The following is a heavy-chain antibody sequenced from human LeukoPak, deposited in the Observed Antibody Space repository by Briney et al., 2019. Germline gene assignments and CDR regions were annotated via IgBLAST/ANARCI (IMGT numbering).Heavy chain of an antibody. Sequence: SETLSLTCTVSGGSISSYYWSWIRQPPGKGLEWIGYIYYSGSTNYNPSLKSRVTISVDTTKNQFSLKLSSVTAADTAVYYCARRWGYSSSVSWFDPWGQETWSASPQ. J-gene: IGHJ5*02. CDR3: ARRWGYSSSVSWFDP. D-gene: IGHD6-13*01. CDR2: IYYSGST. V-gene: IGHV4-59*08. CDR1: GGSISSYY.